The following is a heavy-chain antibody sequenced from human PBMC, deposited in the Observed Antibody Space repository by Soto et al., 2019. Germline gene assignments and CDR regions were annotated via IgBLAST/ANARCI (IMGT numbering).Heavy chain of an antibody. CDR2: IHYNGST. Sequence: PSETLSLTCTVSGGSISSYSWSWVRQPPGKGLEWIGNIHYNGSTKYNPSLKSRVTMSLDTSKNQFSLRLISVTAADTAKYFCAREGNLGRWLQPLDFWGQGTLVTVSS. V-gene: IGHV4-59*01. CDR3: AREGNLGRWLQPLDF. CDR1: GGSISSYS. J-gene: IGHJ4*02. D-gene: IGHD5-18*01.